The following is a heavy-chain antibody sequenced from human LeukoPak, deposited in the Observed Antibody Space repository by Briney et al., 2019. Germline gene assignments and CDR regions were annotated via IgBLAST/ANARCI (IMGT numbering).Heavy chain of an antibody. CDR3: ARRDCVGDCYSNWFDP. CDR1: GYTFTNYF. D-gene: IGHD2-21*02. Sequence: GASVKVSCKASGYTFTNYFMHWVRQAPGQGLEWMGIINPRGGSTGYAQKFQGRITMTTDMSTRTVHMELSSLESEDTAVYYCARRDCVGDCYSNWFDPWGQGTLVTVSS. J-gene: IGHJ5*02. CDR2: INPRGGST. V-gene: IGHV1-46*01.